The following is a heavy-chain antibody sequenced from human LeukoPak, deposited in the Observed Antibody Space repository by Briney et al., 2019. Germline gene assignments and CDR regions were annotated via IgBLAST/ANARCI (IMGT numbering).Heavy chain of an antibody. Sequence: GGSLRLSCAASGFAFSNYWMHWVRQAPGKGLVWVSRINGDGISTGYADSVKGRFTVSRDNAKKTLYLQMNSLRAEDTAVYYCARDVGNFDYWGQGTLVTVSS. CDR3: ARDVGNFDY. J-gene: IGHJ4*02. CDR1: GFAFSNYW. V-gene: IGHV3-74*01. CDR2: INGDGIST.